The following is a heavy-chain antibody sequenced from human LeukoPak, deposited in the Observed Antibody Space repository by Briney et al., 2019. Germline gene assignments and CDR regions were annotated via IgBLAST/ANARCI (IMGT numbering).Heavy chain of an antibody. CDR1: GFTFDDYG. J-gene: IGHJ3*02. V-gene: IGHV3-20*04. Sequence: GGSLRLSCAASGFTFDDYGMSWVRQAPGKGLEWVSGINWNGGSTGYADSVKGRFTISRDNAKNSLYLQMNSLRAEDTAVYYCAKDQVGATTLDAFDIWGQGTMVTVSS. CDR2: INWNGGST. CDR3: AKDQVGATTLDAFDI. D-gene: IGHD1-26*01.